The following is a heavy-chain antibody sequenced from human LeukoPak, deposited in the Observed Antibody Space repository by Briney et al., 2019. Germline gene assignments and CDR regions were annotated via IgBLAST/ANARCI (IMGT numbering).Heavy chain of an antibody. CDR3: AKARGFCSGGSCYNPFDP. CDR1: GFTFSSYA. V-gene: IGHV3-23*01. J-gene: IGHJ5*02. CDR2: ISGSDGST. D-gene: IGHD2-15*01. Sequence: PGGSLRLPCAASGFTFSSYAMSWVRQAPGKGLEWVSGISGSDGSTYYADSVKGRFTISRDYSKNTLYVQMNSLRAEDTAVYYCAKARGFCSGGSCYNPFDPWGQGTLVTVSS.